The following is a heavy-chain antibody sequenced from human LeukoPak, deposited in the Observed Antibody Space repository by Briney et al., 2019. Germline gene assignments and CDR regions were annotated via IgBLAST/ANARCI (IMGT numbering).Heavy chain of an antibody. J-gene: IGHJ6*02. V-gene: IGHV3-23*01. Sequence: GGSLRLSCAASGFTFTNYAMTWVRQAPGKGLEWVSAISGGGSSAYYADSVKGRFTISRDNSKNTLYLQMNSLRAEDTAVYYCAKRPADCGTITYPLINYDYYGMDVWGQGTTVTVSS. D-gene: IGHD2-21*01. CDR1: GFTFTNYA. CDR2: ISGGGSSA. CDR3: AKRPADCGTITYPLINYDYYGMDV.